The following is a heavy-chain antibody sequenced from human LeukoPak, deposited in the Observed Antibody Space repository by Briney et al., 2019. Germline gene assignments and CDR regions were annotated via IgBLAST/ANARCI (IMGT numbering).Heavy chain of an antibody. CDR1: GGSISSYY. J-gene: IGHJ5*02. V-gene: IGHV4-59*12. D-gene: IGHD6-13*01. CDR3: ARYLRVSAAGLDP. CDR2: IYYSGST. Sequence: SETLSLTCTVSGGSISSYYWSWIRQPPGKGLEWIGYIYYSGSTNYNPSLESRVTISVDTSKNQFSLKLSSVTAADTAVYYCARYLRVSAAGLDPWGQGTLVTVSS.